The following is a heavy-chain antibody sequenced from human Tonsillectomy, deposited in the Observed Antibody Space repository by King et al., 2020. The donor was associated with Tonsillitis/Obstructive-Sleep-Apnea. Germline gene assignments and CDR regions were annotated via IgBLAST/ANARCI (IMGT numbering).Heavy chain of an antibody. V-gene: IGHV2-70*11. CDR1: GISLSTSGMC. CDR2: IDWDDDK. D-gene: IGHD2-2*01. Sequence: VTLKESGPALVKPTQTLTLTCTFSGISLSTSGMCMSWIRQPPGKALEWLARIDWDDDKYYSTSLKTRLTISKDTSKNQVVLTMTNMDPVDTATYYCARIQPDCSSTGRWFDPWGQGTLVTVSS. CDR3: ARIQPDCSSTGRWFDP. J-gene: IGHJ5*02.